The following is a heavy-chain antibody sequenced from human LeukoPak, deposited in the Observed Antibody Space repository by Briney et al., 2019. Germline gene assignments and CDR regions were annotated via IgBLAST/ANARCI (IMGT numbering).Heavy chain of an antibody. CDR2: ISYDGTNK. CDR3: ARVFRYCSSTSCYSYYYYYMDV. V-gene: IGHV3-30-3*01. CDR1: GFTFSSYA. Sequence: PGGSLRLSCAASGFTFSSYAMHWVRQAPGKGLEWVAVISYDGTNKYYADSVKGRFTISRDNSKNTLYLQMNSLRAEDTAVYYCARVFRYCSSTSCYSYYYYYMDVWGKGTTVTVSS. D-gene: IGHD2-2*02. J-gene: IGHJ6*03.